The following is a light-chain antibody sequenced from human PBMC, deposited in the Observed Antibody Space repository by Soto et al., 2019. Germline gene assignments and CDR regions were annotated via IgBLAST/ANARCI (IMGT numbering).Light chain of an antibody. CDR2: GAS. V-gene: IGKV3-15*01. CDR1: QSVSSN. Sequence: EIVMTQSPATLSVSPGERATLSCRASQSVSSNLAWYQQKPGQAPRLLFYGASTRAPGIPARFSGSGSGREFTLTIGSLQSEDFAVDYCQQYSSWPLTFSQGTKVDVK. CDR3: QQYSSWPLT. J-gene: IGKJ1*01.